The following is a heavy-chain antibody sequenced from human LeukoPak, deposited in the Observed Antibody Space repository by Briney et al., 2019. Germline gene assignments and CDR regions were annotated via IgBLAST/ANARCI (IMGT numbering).Heavy chain of an antibody. V-gene: IGHV3-33*05. CDR3: ARGRQNYGDYPY. D-gene: IGHD4-17*01. CDR2: IQNDASTR. CDR1: GFIFSHYG. Sequence: GGSLRLSCTASGFIFSHYGMHWVRQAPGKGLEWVAVIQNDASTRNYVDSVKGRFTISRDNSENTVFLQMDSLRAEDTAVYYCARGRQNYGDYPYWGQGTLVTVSS. J-gene: IGHJ4*02.